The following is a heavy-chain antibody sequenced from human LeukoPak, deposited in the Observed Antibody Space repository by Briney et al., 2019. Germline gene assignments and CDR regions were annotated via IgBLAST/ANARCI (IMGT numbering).Heavy chain of an antibody. V-gene: IGHV4-59*01. Sequence: SETLSLTCTVSGGSISSYYWSWIRQPPGKGLEWIGYIYYSGSTNYNPSLKSRVTISVDTSKNQFSLKLSSVTAADTAVYYCARERDGYNFRSFDYWGQGTLVTVSS. CDR2: IYYSGST. CDR1: GGSISSYY. CDR3: ARERDGYNFRSFDY. J-gene: IGHJ4*02. D-gene: IGHD5-24*01.